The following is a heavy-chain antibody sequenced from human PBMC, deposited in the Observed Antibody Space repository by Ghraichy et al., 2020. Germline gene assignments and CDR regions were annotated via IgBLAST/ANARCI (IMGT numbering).Heavy chain of an antibody. D-gene: IGHD3-16*01. CDR3: ARGGHDP. J-gene: IGHJ5*02. V-gene: IGHV1-2*02. CDR1: GYTFTGYY. Sequence: ASVKVPCKTSGYTFTGYYMHWVRQAPGQGLEWMGWINPNDGGTNYAQKFQGRVTMTTDTSVSTAFMELSRLRSDDTAVYYCARGGHDPWGQGTLVTVSS. CDR2: INPNDGGT.